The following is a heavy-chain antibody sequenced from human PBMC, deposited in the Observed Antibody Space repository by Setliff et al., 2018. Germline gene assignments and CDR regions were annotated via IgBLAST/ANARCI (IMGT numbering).Heavy chain of an antibody. D-gene: IGHD3-3*01. CDR1: GGSISNTYYY. J-gene: IGHJ6*03. Sequence: SETLSLTCTVSGGSISNTYYYWSWIRQPAGKGLEWIGQIYTSWSTNYNPSLKSRVTISVDTSKNQFSLKLSSVTAADTAVYYCARLSGFLYIDVWGKGTAVTVSS. CDR2: IYTSWST. V-gene: IGHV4-61*09. CDR3: ARLSGFLYIDV.